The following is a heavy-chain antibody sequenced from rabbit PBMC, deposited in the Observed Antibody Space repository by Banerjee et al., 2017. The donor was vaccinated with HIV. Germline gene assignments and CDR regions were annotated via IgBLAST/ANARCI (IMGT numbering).Heavy chain of an antibody. CDR2: IDGGSSAYI. D-gene: IGHD4-2*01. J-gene: IGHJ6*01. CDR3: ARSPRQYWDMDL. CDR1: GFDLSIYYY. Sequence: QEQLEESGGGLVKPEGSLTLTCKASGFDLSIYYYMCWVRQAPGKGLEWIACIDGGSSAYISYASWAKGRFTISKTSSTTVTLQMTSLTAADTATYFCARSPRQYWDMDLWGPGTLVTVS. V-gene: IGHV1S45*01.